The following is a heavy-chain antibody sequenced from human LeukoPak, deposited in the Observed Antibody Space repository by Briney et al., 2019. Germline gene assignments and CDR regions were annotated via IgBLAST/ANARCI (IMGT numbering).Heavy chain of an antibody. CDR3: ARLAVWAGTSFDVFHI. J-gene: IGHJ3*02. D-gene: IGHD6-19*01. V-gene: IGHV4-59*01. Sequence: SETLSLTCTVSGGSISSYYWGWIRQPAGKGLEWIGYIYYSGSTNYNPSLKSRVTISVDTSKNQFSLKLRSVTAADTAVYSCARLAVWAGTSFDVFHIWGPGTLVTVSS. CDR1: GGSISSYY. CDR2: IYYSGST.